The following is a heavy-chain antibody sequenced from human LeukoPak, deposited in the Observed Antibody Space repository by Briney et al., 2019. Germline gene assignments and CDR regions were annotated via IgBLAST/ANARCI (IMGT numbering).Heavy chain of an antibody. Sequence: SETLSLTCTVSGGSISSYYWSWLRQPAGKGLEWIGRIYTRGSTNYNPSLKSRVTMSVDTSKNQFSLKLSSVTAADTAVYYCARGKEKYDYVWGSYRPHNWFDPWGQGTLVTVSS. CDR2: IYTRGST. CDR1: GGSISSYY. V-gene: IGHV4-4*07. CDR3: ARGKEKYDYVWGSYRPHNWFDP. J-gene: IGHJ5*02. D-gene: IGHD3-16*02.